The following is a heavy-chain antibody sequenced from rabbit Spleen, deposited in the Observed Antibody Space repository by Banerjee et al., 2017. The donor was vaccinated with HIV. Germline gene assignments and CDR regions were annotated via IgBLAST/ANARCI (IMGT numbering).Heavy chain of an antibody. D-gene: IGHD8-1*01. CDR1: GFTFSGHFY. Sequence: QEQLEESGGGLVKPGGTLTLSCEGSGFTFSGHFYMCWVRQAPGKGLEWLACIYGGSGSSTYYASWAKGRFTISKTSSTTVTLKMTSLTAADTATYFCARDSGSSFSSYGMDLWGQGTLVTVS. CDR3: ARDSGSSFSSYGMDL. V-gene: IGHV1S45*01. J-gene: IGHJ6*01. CDR2: IYGGSGSST.